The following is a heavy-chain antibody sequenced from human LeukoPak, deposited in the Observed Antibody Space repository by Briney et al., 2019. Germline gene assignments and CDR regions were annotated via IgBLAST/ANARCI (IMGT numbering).Heavy chain of an antibody. D-gene: IGHD5-24*01. CDR3: ARDTVELTTPGDY. J-gene: IGHJ4*02. V-gene: IGHV1-46*01. CDR1: GYTFTSYY. Sequence: ASVKVSCKASGYTFTSYYMHWVRQAPGQGLEWMGIINPSGGSTSYAQKFQGRVTMTRDMSTSTVYMELSSLRSEDAAVYYCARDTVELTTPGDYWGQGTLVTVSS. CDR2: INPSGGST.